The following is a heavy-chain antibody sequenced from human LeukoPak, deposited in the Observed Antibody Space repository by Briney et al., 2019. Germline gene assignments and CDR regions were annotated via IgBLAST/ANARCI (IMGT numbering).Heavy chain of an antibody. V-gene: IGHV4-39*07. CDR2: INYYGKT. D-gene: IGHD3-16*01. J-gene: IGHJ4*02. CDR1: GNSISSSSYY. CDR3: GRSAGFVHFDH. Sequence: SETLSLTCTVSGNSISSSSYYWIWIRQPPGKGLEWIGSINYYGKTYYNLSVKSRVTISVDTSKNQFSLMVRSVTAADTAVYYCGRSAGFVHFDHWGQGTLVTVTS.